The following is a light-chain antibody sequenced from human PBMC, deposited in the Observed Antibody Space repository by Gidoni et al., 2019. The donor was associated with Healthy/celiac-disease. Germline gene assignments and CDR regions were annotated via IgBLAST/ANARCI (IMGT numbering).Light chain of an antibody. V-gene: IGKV1-5*01. CDR2: DAS. J-gene: IGKJ1*01. CDR3: QQYNSYSGT. Sequence: DIQMTQSPSTLSASVGDRVTITCRASQSISSWLAWYQQKPGKAPKLLIYDASSLESGGPSRFSGSGSGTEFTLTISSLQPDDFATYYCQQYNSYSGTFGQGTKLEFK. CDR1: QSISSW.